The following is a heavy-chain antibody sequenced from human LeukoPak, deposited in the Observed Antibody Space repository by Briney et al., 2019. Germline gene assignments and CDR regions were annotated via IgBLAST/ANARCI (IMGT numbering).Heavy chain of an antibody. CDR1: GYTFTGYY. CDR2: INPNSGGT. Sequence: ASVKVSCKASGYTFTGYYMHWVRQAPGQGLEWMGRINPNSGGTNYAQKFQGRVTMTRDTSISRAYMELSRLRSDDTAVYYCARVDTAMVGTNWFDPWGQGTLVTVSS. D-gene: IGHD5-18*01. J-gene: IGHJ5*02. V-gene: IGHV1-2*06. CDR3: ARVDTAMVGTNWFDP.